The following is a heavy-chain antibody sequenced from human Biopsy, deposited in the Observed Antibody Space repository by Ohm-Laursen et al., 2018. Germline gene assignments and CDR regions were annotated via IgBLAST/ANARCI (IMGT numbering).Heavy chain of an antibody. CDR3: ATKLTGYFHH. J-gene: IGHJ1*01. CDR1: GGTFINYG. CDR2: NIPILGTG. Sequence: GSSVKVSYKAPGGTFINYGVNWVRQAPGQGLEWLGGNIPILGTGNYAQKFQDRVTVAADTSTSTATMELRSLRSDDTAVYYCATKLTGYFHHWGQGTLVIVSS. D-gene: IGHD3-9*01. V-gene: IGHV1-69*06.